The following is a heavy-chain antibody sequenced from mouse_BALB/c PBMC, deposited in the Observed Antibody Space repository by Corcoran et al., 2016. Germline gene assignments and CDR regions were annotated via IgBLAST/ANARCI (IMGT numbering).Heavy chain of an antibody. CDR3: PITYVYAVYMDY. V-gene: IGHV1S136*01. D-gene: IGHD2-2*01. CDR2: INPYNDGT. J-gene: IGHJ2*01. Sequence: EVQLQQSGPELVKPGASVKMSCKASGYTFTSYVMHWVKQKPGQGLEWIGYINPYNDGTKYNEKFKGKATLTSDKSSSTAYMELSSLTAEDSAVYDCPITYVYAVYMDYWGQGTTLTVSS. CDR1: GYTFTSYV.